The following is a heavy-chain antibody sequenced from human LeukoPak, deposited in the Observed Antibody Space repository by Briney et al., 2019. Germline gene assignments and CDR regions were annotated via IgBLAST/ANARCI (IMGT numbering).Heavy chain of an antibody. Sequence: GGSLRLSCAASGFTFSDYYMSWIRQALGKGLEWVSYISSSGSTIYYADSVKGRFTISRDNAKNSLYLQMNSLRAEDTAVYYCARLGRFGESLRRGKNYYYMDVWGKGTTVTVSS. V-gene: IGHV3-11*01. CDR2: ISSSGSTI. CDR1: GFTFSDYY. J-gene: IGHJ6*03. CDR3: ARLGRFGESLRRGKNYYYMDV. D-gene: IGHD3-10*01.